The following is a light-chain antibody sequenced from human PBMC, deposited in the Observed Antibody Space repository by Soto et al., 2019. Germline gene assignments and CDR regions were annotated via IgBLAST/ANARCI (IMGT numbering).Light chain of an antibody. CDR1: SSDVGAYTY. Sequence: QSALTQPRSVSGSPGQSVTISCTGTSSDVGAYTYVSWYQQHPGKAPKLMIYDVNKRPSGILDRFSGFKSGNTASLTISGLQAEDEADYYCCSYAGSYTYVFGAGTKVTVL. V-gene: IGLV2-11*01. CDR2: DVN. J-gene: IGLJ1*01. CDR3: CSYAGSYTYV.